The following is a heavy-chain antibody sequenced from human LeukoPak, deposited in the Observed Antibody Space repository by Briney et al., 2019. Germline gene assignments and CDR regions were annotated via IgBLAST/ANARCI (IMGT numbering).Heavy chain of an antibody. Sequence: PSETLSLTCTVSGGSISSSSYYWSWIRQPAGKGLEWIGRIYTSGSTNYNPSLKSRVTMSVDTSKNQFSLKLSSVTAADTAVYYCARVGRDPAAFDIWGQGTMVTVSS. CDR1: GGSISSSSYY. CDR2: IYTSGST. D-gene: IGHD1-26*01. CDR3: ARVGRDPAAFDI. V-gene: IGHV4-61*02. J-gene: IGHJ3*02.